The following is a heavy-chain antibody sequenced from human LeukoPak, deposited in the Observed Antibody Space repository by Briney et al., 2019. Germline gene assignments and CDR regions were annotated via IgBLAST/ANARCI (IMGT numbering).Heavy chain of an antibody. CDR2: IDPNSGGT. CDR1: RYTFTDYY. J-gene: IGHJ4*02. Sequence: ASVKVSCKASRYTFTDYYMHWVRQAPGQGLEWMGWIDPNSGGTTYAQKFQGRVTMTRDTSITTAYMELNWLRPDDTAVYYCARAPQRGLTPFDYWGQGTLVTVSS. D-gene: IGHD3-10*01. V-gene: IGHV1-2*02. CDR3: ARAPQRGLTPFDY.